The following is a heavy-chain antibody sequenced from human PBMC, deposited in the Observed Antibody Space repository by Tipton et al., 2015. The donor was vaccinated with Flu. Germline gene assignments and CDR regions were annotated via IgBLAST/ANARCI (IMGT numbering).Heavy chain of an antibody. CDR2: ISSSGSTI. CDR1: GFTFSDYY. CDR3: ARDHPPTITVLGEITDYFGMAV. D-gene: IGHD3-3*01. J-gene: IGHJ6*02. Sequence: QLVQSGGGLVKPGGSLRLSCAASGFTFSDYYMSWIRQAPGKGLEWVSHISSSGSTINYADSVKGRFTISRDNAKRSVYLQMNGLRAEDTAVYYCARDHPPTITVLGEITDYFGMAVWGQGTTVTVSS. V-gene: IGHV3-11*01.